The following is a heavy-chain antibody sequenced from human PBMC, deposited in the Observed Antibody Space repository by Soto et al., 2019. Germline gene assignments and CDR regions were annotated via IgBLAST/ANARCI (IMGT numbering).Heavy chain of an antibody. CDR3: ARGGGTTVLTDSGY. Sequence: EVQLVESGGGLVKPGGSLRLSCAASGFTFRSYSMKRVRQAPVKGLEWVSSISSSSSYIYYADSVKGRFTISRDNAKNSLYLQVNSLRAEDTAVYYCARGGGTTVLTDSGYWGQGTLVTVSS. CDR2: ISSSSSYI. CDR1: GFTFRSYS. V-gene: IGHV3-21*01. J-gene: IGHJ4*02. D-gene: IGHD4-17*01.